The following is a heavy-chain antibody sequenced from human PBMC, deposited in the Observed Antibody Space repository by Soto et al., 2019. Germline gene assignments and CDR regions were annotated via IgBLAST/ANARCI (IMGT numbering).Heavy chain of an antibody. CDR1: GGSISSGGYS. D-gene: IGHD4-17*01. J-gene: IGHJ6*02. Sequence: SETLSHTSAVSGGSISSGGYSWRWIRQPPGKGQKWIGYNYHRGSTYYNTSLKRRVTKSVDRSKNQFSLKLSSVTAADTAVYYCARARLRNHYYGMDVWGQGTTVT. CDR2: NYHRGST. V-gene: IGHV4-30-2*01. CDR3: ARARLRNHYYGMDV.